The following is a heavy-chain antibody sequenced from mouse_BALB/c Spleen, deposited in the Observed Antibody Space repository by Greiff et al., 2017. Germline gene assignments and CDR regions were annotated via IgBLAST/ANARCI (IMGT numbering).Heavy chain of an antibody. Sequence: VKLVESGAELVRPGTSVKISCKASGYTFTNYWLGWVKQRPGHGLEWIGDIYPGGGYTNYNEKFKGKATLTADTSSSTAYMQLSSLTSEDSAVYFCARDYGSRGYYFDDWGQGTTLTVSS. D-gene: IGHD1-1*01. V-gene: IGHV1-63*02. CDR2: IYPGGGYT. CDR1: GYTFTNYW. J-gene: IGHJ2*01. CDR3: ARDYGSRGYYFDD.